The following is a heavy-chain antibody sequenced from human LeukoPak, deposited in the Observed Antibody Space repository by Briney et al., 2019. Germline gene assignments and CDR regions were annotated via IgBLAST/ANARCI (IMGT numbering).Heavy chain of an antibody. CDR3: ASDDSGSYYEHYFDY. CDR1: GFTFSSYA. V-gene: IGHV3-23*01. D-gene: IGHD1-26*01. Sequence: GGSLRLSCAASGFTFSSYAMSWVRQAPGKGLEWVSAIRGSGDRTHYADSVKGRFTISRDNSKNTIYLQMNSLRAEDTAIYYCASDDSGSYYEHYFDYWGQGTLVTVSS. J-gene: IGHJ4*02. CDR2: IRGSGDRT.